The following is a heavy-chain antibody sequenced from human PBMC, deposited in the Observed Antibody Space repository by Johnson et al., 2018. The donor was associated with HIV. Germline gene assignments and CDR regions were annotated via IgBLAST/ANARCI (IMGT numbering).Heavy chain of an antibody. CDR3: AKGRRMYYYDSSGWGVAFDI. Sequence: EVQLVESGGGLVQPGRSLRLSCVVSGFTFDDYAMHWVRQAPGKGLEWVAGICWDSGRICYADAVKGRFTISRDNAKNSLYLQMNNLRAEDTAVYYCAKGRRMYYYDSSGWGVAFDIWGQGTMVTVSS. CDR2: ICWDSGRI. CDR1: GFTFDDYA. D-gene: IGHD3-22*01. J-gene: IGHJ3*02. V-gene: IGHV3-9*01.